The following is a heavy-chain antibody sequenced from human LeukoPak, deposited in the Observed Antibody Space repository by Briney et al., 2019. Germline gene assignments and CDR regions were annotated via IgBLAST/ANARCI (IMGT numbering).Heavy chain of an antibody. J-gene: IGHJ4*02. D-gene: IGHD1-26*01. V-gene: IGHV3-30*02. CDR3: TKASWEGVTTTYFDY. CDR1: GFTFSRYG. Sequence: PGGSLRLSCAASGFTFSRYGIHWVRQGPGKGLEWMAFIKYDGTNKYYADSVKGRFTISRDNSKNTLYLQMNSLRGDDTARYYCTKASWEGVTTTYFDYWGQGTLVPVSS. CDR2: IKYDGTNK.